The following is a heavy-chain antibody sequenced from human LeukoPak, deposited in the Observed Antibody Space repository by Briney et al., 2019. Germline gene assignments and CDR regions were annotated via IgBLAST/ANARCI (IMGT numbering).Heavy chain of an antibody. CDR2: IRYDGSNK. V-gene: IGHV3-33*08. Sequence: GGSLRLSCVASGFIFSRYGMHWVRQAPGKGLEWVAFIRYDGSNKYYADSVKGRFTISRDNAKNSLYLQMNSLRVEDTAVYYCARPSYNSGSFFDYWGQGSLVTVS. D-gene: IGHD3-10*01. CDR3: ARPSYNSGSFFDY. CDR1: GFIFSRYG. J-gene: IGHJ4*02.